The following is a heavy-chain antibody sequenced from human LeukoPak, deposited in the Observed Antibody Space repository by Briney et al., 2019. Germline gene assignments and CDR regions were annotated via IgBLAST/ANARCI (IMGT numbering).Heavy chain of an antibody. CDR2: LYSDGNT. V-gene: IGHV3-53*01. CDR1: GFTVITNG. CDR3: ARGVEPLAANTLAY. D-gene: IGHD1-14*01. J-gene: IGHJ4*02. Sequence: PGGSLRPSCAASGFTVITNGMTWVRQAPGKGLEWVSVLYSDGNTKYADSVRGRFTISRDNSKNTLYLEMNSLRPDDTAVYYCARGVEPLAANTLAYWGQGTLVTVSS.